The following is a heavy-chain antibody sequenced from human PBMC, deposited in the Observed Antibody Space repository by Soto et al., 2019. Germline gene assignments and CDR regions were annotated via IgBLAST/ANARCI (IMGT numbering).Heavy chain of an antibody. Sequence: QLQLQESGPGLVKPSETLSLTCSVSGDSINSDNYYWGWIRQPPGKGLEWIGSIYYRGNTYYNPSRKNRVTISLDKSKSQFSLKLNSVTAADSAVYFCARLEGLATISYYFDYWGQGTLVTVSS. V-gene: IGHV4-39*01. CDR2: IYYRGNT. CDR1: GDSINSDNYY. J-gene: IGHJ4*02. D-gene: IGHD3-9*01. CDR3: ARLEGLATISYYFDY.